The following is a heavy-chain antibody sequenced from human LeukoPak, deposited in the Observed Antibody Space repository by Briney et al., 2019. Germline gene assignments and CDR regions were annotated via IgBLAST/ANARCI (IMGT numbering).Heavy chain of an antibody. D-gene: IGHD5-18*01. V-gene: IGHV3-53*01. CDR1: GFSVITNY. CDR3: AREQLWLRGFDY. J-gene: IGHJ4*02. CDR2: IYSGGAT. Sequence: GGSLRLSCAASGFSVITNYMTWVRQAPGKGLEWVSVIYSGGATYYADSVKGRFTISRDNAKNSLYLQMNSLRAEDTAVYYCAREQLWLRGFDYWGQGTLVTVSS.